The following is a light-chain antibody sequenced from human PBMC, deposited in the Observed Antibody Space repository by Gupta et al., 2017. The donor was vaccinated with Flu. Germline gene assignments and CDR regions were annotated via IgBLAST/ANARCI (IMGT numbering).Light chain of an antibody. CDR2: LGS. CDR3: WQALQTPPIT. V-gene: IGKV2-28*01. CDR1: QSLLHSNGYNY. J-gene: IGKJ5*01. Sequence: DIVMTQSPLSLPVTPGEPASISCRSSQSLLHSNGYNYLDWYLQKPGQSPQLLIYLGSNRGSGVPDRFSGSGAGTDVKMKISRGEEEDVGVYYCWQALQTPPITFGQGTRLEIK.